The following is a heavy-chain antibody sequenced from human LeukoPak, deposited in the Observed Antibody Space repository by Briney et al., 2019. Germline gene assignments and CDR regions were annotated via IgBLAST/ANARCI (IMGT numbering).Heavy chain of an antibody. CDR3: ARGIQRRTFDI. CDR1: GFTSSSYW. J-gene: IGHJ3*02. D-gene: IGHD1-1*01. Sequence: GGSLRLSCAASGFTSSSYWMGWVRQAPGKRLEWVANMNIDGSEKYYADSAKGRFTISRDNAKNTLYLQMNSLRAEDSAVYYCARGIQRRTFDIWGQGTVVTVS. CDR2: MNIDGSEK. V-gene: IGHV3-7*01.